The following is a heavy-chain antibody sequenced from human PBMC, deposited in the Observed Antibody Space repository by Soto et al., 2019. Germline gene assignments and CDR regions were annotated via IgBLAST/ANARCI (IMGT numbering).Heavy chain of an antibody. CDR2: IGTAGDT. J-gene: IGHJ3*02. Sequence: GGSLRLSCAASGFSFSRYDMHWVRQATEKGLEWVSAIGTAGDTYYPGSVKGRFTISRENAKNSLYLQMNSLRAEDTAVYYCGCPLGGSDAFDIWGQGTMITVSS. CDR3: GCPLGGSDAFDI. D-gene: IGHD1-1*01. CDR1: GFSFSRYD. V-gene: IGHV3-13*01.